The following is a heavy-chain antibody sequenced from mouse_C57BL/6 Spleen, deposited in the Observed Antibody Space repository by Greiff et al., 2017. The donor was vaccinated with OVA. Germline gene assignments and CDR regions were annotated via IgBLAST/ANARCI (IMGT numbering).Heavy chain of an antibody. Sequence: QVQLQQSGAELVKPGASVKISCKASGYAFSSYWMNWVKQRPGKGLEWIGQIYPGDGDTNYNGKFKGKATLTADKSSSTAYMQLSSLTSEDSAVYFCAREGVYYGSSYGYWGQGTTLTVSS. CDR2: IYPGDGDT. J-gene: IGHJ2*01. CDR1: GYAFSSYW. CDR3: AREGVYYGSSYGY. V-gene: IGHV1-80*01. D-gene: IGHD1-1*01.